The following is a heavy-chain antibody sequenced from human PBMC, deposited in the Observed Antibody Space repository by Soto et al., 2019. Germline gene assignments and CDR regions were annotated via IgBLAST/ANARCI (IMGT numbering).Heavy chain of an antibody. V-gene: IGHV4-31*03. CDR3: ARSGYCRGGSCYDYHYFDY. J-gene: IGHJ4*02. CDR1: GGSISSGGYY. Sequence: QVQLQESGPGLVKPSQTLSLTCTVSGGSISSGGYYWSWIRQHPGKGLEWIGYIYYSGSTYYNPSLNRRVTLSVDPSKTQFSLKLSSVTAADTAVYYCARSGYCRGGSCYDYHYFDYWGQGTLVTVSS. CDR2: IYYSGST. D-gene: IGHD2-15*01.